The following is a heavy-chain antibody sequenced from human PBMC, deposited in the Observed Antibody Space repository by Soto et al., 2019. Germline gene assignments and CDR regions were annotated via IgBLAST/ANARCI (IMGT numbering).Heavy chain of an antibody. D-gene: IGHD6-13*01. J-gene: IGHJ4*02. CDR2: IYYSGST. Sequence: QLQLQESGPGLVKPSETLSLTCTVSGGSISSSSYYWGWIRQPPGKGLEWIGSIYYSGSTYYNPSLKSRVTISVDTSKNQFSLKLSSVTAADTAVYYCARVVGIAAASVWGQGTLVTVSS. CDR3: ARVVGIAAASV. V-gene: IGHV4-39*01. CDR1: GGSISSSSYY.